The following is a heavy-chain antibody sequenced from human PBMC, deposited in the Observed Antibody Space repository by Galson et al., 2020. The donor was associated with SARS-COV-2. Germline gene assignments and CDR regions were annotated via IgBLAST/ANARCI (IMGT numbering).Heavy chain of an antibody. V-gene: IGHV3-23*01. CDR2: ISGSGGST. Sequence: GGSLRLTCAASGFTISSYAMSWVSQAPGKGLEWVSAISGSGGSTYYADSVKGRFTISRDNSKNTLYLQMNSLRAEDTAVYYCAKASVVVAGPRNNYYFDYWGQGTLVTVSS. CDR1: GFTISSYA. J-gene: IGHJ4*02. D-gene: IGHD6-19*01. CDR3: AKASVVVAGPRNNYYFDY.